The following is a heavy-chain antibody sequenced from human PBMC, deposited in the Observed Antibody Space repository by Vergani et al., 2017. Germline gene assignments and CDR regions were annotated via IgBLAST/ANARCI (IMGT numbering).Heavy chain of an antibody. CDR3: ARAYYGAGSYYNRHYFDY. V-gene: IGHV3-21*01. Sequence: EVQLVESGGGLVKPGGSLRLSCAASGFTFSSYSMNWVRQAPGKGLGWVSSISSSSSYIYYADSVKGRFTISRDNAKNSLYLQMNSLRAEDKAVYYCARAYYGAGSYYNRHYFDYWGQGTLVTVSS. D-gene: IGHD3-10*01. CDR2: ISSSSSYI. J-gene: IGHJ4*02. CDR1: GFTFSSYS.